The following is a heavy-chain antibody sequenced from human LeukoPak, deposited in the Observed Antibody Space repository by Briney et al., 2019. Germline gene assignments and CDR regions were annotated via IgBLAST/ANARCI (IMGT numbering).Heavy chain of an antibody. D-gene: IGHD6-13*01. V-gene: IGHV1-2*02. CDR2: INPNSGGT. CDR1: GYTFTGYY. CDR3: ASLVYPGIAATFFDY. J-gene: IGHJ4*02. Sequence: ASVKVSCKASGYTFTGYYMHWVRQAPGQRLEWMGWINPNSGGTNYAQKFQGRVTMTRDTSISTAYMELSRLRSDDTAVYYCASLVYPGIAATFFDYWGQGTLVTVSS.